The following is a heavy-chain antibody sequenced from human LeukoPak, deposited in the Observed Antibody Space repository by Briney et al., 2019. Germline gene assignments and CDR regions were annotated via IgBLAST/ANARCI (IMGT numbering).Heavy chain of an antibody. J-gene: IGHJ4*02. D-gene: IGHD1-14*01. CDR1: GFTFSSSW. Sequence: GGSLRLSCAASGFTFSSSWIHWVRQPPGKGLVWVSRINSDGSSTSYADSVKGRFTISRDNAKSTLYLQMNSLRAEDTAVYYCASPQRGYKNRLNCWGPGTLVTVSS. CDR2: INSDGSST. CDR3: ASPQRGYKNRLNC. V-gene: IGHV3-74*01.